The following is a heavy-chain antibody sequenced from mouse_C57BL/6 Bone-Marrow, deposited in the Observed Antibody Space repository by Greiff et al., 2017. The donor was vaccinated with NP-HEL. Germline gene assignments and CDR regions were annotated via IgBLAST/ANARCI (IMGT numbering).Heavy chain of an antibody. CDR3: ARFWGGSKSAMDY. D-gene: IGHD1-1*01. V-gene: IGHV1-81*01. CDR2: IYPRSGNT. CDR1: GYTFTSYG. J-gene: IGHJ4*01. Sequence: QVQLQQSGAELARPGASVKLSCKASGYTFTSYGISWVKQRTGQGLEWIGEIYPRSGNTYYNEKFKGKATLTADKSSSTAYMELRSLTSEDSAVYFCARFWGGSKSAMDYWGQGTSVTVSS.